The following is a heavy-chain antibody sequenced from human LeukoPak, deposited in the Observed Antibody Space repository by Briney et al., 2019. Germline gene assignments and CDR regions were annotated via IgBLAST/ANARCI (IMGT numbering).Heavy chain of an antibody. CDR1: GGSFSGYY. V-gene: IGHV4-34*01. CDR2: INHSRTT. J-gene: IGHJ5*02. D-gene: IGHD2-15*01. Sequence: SETLSLTCAVYGGSFSGYYWSWIRQPPGKGLEWIGGINHSRTTNYNPSLKSRVTISVDTSKNQFSLKLSPVTAADTAVYYCARDVDATSGWFDPWGQGTLVTVSS. CDR3: ARDVDATSGWFDP.